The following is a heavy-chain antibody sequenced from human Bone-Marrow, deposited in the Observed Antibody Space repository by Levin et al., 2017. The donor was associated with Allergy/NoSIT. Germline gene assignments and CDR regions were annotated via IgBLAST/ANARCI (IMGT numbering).Heavy chain of an antibody. J-gene: IGHJ4*02. CDR1: GYSISSGYY. D-gene: IGHD3-10*01. CDR3: ARDEGPGGSVTQLDY. Sequence: SETLSLTCTVSGYSISSGYYWGWIRQPPGKGLEWIGSIYHSGSTYYNPSLKSRVTISVDTSKNQFSLKLSSVTAADTAVYYCARDEGPGGSVTQLDYWGQGTLVTVSS. CDR2: IYHSGST. V-gene: IGHV4-38-2*02.